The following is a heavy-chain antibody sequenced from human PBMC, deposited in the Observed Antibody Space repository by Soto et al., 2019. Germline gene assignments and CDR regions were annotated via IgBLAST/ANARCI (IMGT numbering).Heavy chain of an antibody. D-gene: IGHD6-13*01. CDR1: GFTFSRYW. J-gene: IGHJ4*02. CDR2: INQDGGGK. Sequence: EVQLVESGGGLVQPGGSLRLSCAASGFTFSRYWMSWVRQAPGKGLEWVANINQDGGGKQYVDSVKGRFTISRDNAKKSLYLQMKSLGAEATAVYYCARDRVRAAPSTGQDCWGQGTLVTVSS. CDR3: ARDRVRAAPSTGQDC. V-gene: IGHV3-7*01.